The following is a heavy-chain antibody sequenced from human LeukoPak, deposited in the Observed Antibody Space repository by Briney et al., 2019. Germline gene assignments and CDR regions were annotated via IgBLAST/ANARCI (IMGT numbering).Heavy chain of an antibody. D-gene: IGHD2-8*01. CDR2: ISGSGGST. Sequence: GGSLRLSCAASGFTFSSYGMSWVRQAPGKGLEWVSAISGSGGSTYYADSVKGRLSISRDSSKNILYLQMNSLRAEDTAVYYCAKDRCSNGVGCYYYYMDVWGKGTTVTISS. J-gene: IGHJ6*03. CDR3: AKDRCSNGVGCYYYYMDV. V-gene: IGHV3-23*01. CDR1: GFTFSSYG.